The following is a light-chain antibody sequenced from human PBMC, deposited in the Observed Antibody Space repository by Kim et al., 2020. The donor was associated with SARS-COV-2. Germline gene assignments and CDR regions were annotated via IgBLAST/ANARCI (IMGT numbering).Light chain of an antibody. V-gene: IGKV1-33*01. CDR2: DAS. CDR3: QQYDNIPPT. J-gene: IGKJ5*01. CDR1: QDIGNN. Sequence: DIQMTQSPSSLSASVGDRVTITCQASQDIGNNLNWYQQRPGKAPKLLIYDASVLETGVPSRFSASGSATDFSFTITSLQPEDFATYYCQQYDNIPPTFGQARRLDIK.